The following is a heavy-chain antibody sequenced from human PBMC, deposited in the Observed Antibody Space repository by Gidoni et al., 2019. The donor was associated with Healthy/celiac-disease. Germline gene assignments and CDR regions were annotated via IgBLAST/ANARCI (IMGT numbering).Heavy chain of an antibody. D-gene: IGHD4-17*01. V-gene: IGHV2-5*02. Sequence: QITLKESGPTLVNPTQTLTLTCTFSGFSLSTSGVGVGWMRQPPGKALEWLARIYWDDDKRYSPSLKSRLTITKDTSKNQVVLTMTNMDPVDTATYYCAHSRVTRASDAFDIWGQGTMVTVSS. CDR2: IYWDDDK. CDR1: GFSLSTSGVG. J-gene: IGHJ3*02. CDR3: AHSRVTRASDAFDI.